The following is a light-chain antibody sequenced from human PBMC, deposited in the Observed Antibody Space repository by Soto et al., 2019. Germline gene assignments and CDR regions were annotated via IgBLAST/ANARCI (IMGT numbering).Light chain of an antibody. CDR1: SSDVGGYNY. CDR3: SSYRSSSINWV. J-gene: IGLJ3*02. V-gene: IGLV2-14*01. Sequence: QSALTQPASVSGSPGQSITISCTGTSSDVGGYNYVSWYQQHPGKDPKLIIYEVSNRTSGVSNRFSGSKSGNTASLTISGLRAEDESDYYCSSYRSSSINWVFGGGTKVTVL. CDR2: EVS.